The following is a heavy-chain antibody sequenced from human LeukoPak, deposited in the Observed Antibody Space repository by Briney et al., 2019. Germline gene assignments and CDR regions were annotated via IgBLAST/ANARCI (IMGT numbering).Heavy chain of an antibody. V-gene: IGHV3-30*18. CDR2: ISYDGRNM. Sequence: GGSLRLSCAASGFAFSTYYIHWVRQPPGKGLEWVAVISYDGRNMYYGDSVKGRFTISRDNSKNPLYLQMNSLRPEDTAVYYCAKSLSSGWSSYYFGDWGQGTLVAVSS. J-gene: IGHJ4*02. CDR3: AKSLSSGWSSYYFGD. CDR1: GFAFSTYY. D-gene: IGHD6-19*01.